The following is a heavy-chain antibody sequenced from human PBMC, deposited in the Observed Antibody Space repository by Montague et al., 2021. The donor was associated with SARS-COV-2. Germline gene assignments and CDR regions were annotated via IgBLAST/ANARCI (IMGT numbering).Heavy chain of an antibody. J-gene: IGHJ4*02. V-gene: IGHV4-38-2*02. Sequence: TLSLTCSVSGSFIGTGYYWGWIRQSPGKGLEWIGSNYLHGNAYYNPSLNSRVTISLDTSNNQFALRLTSVTTSDTAVYYCARGRVTRAGFDYWGQGIRVIVSS. CDR2: NYLHGNA. D-gene: IGHD2-21*02. CDR3: ARGRVTRAGFDY. CDR1: GSFIGTGYY.